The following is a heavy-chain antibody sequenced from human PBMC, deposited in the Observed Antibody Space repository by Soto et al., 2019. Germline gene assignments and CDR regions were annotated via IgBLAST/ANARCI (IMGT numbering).Heavy chain of an antibody. V-gene: IGHV4-31*03. J-gene: IGHJ4*02. CDR2: IYYSGST. D-gene: IGHD3-22*01. CDR3: ARDSSGYYRTNSI. Sequence: SETLSLTCTVSGGSISSGGYYWSWIRQHPGKGLEWIGYIYYSGSTYYNPSLKSRVTISVDTSKNQFSLKLSSVTAADTAVYYCARDSSGYYRTNSIWGQGTLVTSPQ. CDR1: GGSISSGGYY.